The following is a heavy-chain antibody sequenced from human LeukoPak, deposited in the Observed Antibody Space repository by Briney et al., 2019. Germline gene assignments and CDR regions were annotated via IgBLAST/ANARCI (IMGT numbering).Heavy chain of an antibody. CDR1: GFTFSSYG. V-gene: IGHV3-23*01. D-gene: IGHD5-24*01. Sequence: PGGTLRLSCAASGFTFSSYGMSWVRQAPGKGLEWVSAISGSGGSTYYADSVKGRFTISRDNSKNTLYLQMNSLRAEDTAVYYCAKHSPIGMATIDYWGQGTLVTVSS. CDR3: AKHSPIGMATIDY. J-gene: IGHJ4*02. CDR2: ISGSGGST.